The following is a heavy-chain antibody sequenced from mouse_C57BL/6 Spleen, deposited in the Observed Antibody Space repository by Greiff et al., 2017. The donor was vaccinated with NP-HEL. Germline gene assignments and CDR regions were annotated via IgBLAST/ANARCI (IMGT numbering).Heavy chain of an antibody. CDR3: ARRDYYGSSLDYFDY. Sequence: QVQLQQPGAELVMPGASVKLSCKASGYTFTSYWMHWVKQRPGQGLEWIGEIDPSDSYTNYNQKFKGKSTLTVDKSSSTAYMQLSSLTSEDSAVYYCARRDYYGSSLDYFDYWGQGTTLTVSS. J-gene: IGHJ2*01. V-gene: IGHV1-69*01. CDR1: GYTFTSYW. D-gene: IGHD1-1*01. CDR2: IDPSDSYT.